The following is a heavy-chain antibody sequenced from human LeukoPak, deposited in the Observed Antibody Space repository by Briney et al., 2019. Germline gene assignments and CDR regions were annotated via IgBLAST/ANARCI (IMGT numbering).Heavy chain of an antibody. CDR1: GFTFSSYA. D-gene: IGHD3-16*01. CDR2: ISGSGGST. CDR3: AKSHGDYYYYGMDV. V-gene: IGHV3-23*01. J-gene: IGHJ6*02. Sequence: PGGSLRLSCAASGFTFSSYAMSWVRQAPGKGLEWVSAISGSGGSTYYADSAKGRFTISRDNSKNTLYLQMNSLRAEDTAVYYCAKSHGDYYYYGMDVWGQGTTVTVSS.